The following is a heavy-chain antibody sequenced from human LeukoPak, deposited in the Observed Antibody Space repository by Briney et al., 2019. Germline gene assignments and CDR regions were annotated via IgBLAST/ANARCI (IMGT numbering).Heavy chain of an antibody. CDR1: GFTFSSYS. J-gene: IGHJ4*02. CDR3: ARYEYYYDSSGYPYYFDY. Sequence: GGSLRLSCAASGFTFSSYSMNWVRQAPGKGLEWVSSISSSSSYIYYADSVKGRFTISRDNAKNSLYLQMNSLRDEDTAVYYCARYEYYYDSSGYPYYFDYWGQGTLVTVSS. V-gene: IGHV3-21*01. D-gene: IGHD3-22*01. CDR2: ISSSSSYI.